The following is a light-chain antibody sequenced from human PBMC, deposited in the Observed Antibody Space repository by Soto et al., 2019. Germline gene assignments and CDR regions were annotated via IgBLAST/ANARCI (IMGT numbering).Light chain of an antibody. J-gene: IGKJ1*01. V-gene: IGKV3-15*01. CDR2: GAS. Sequence: EIVMTQSPATLSVSPGERATLSCRASQSVGSNLAWYQQKPGQAPRLLMYGASTRATGIPARFSGSGSGTEFTLTISSLQSEDFAVYYCQQHDNWPETFGQGTKVDIK. CDR1: QSVGSN. CDR3: QQHDNWPET.